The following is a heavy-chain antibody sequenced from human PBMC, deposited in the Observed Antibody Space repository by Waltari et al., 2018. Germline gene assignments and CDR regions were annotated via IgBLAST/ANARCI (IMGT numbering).Heavy chain of an antibody. CDR2: INHSGST. CDR1: GGSFSGYY. CDR3: ARGHIAVAATRY. D-gene: IGHD6-19*01. V-gene: IGHV4-34*01. J-gene: IGHJ4*02. Sequence: QVQLQQWGAGLLKPSETLSLTCAVYGGSFSGYYWSWIRQPPGKGLEWIGEINHSGSTNYNPSLKSRVTISVDTSKNQFSLKLSSVTAADTAVYYCARGHIAVAATRYWGQGTLVTVSS.